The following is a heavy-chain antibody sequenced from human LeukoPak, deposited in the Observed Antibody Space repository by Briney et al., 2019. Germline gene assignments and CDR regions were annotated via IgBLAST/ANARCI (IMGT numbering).Heavy chain of an antibody. CDR2: IYYSGST. CDR1: GGSISSSSYY. CDR3: ARQVGLVIFDY. V-gene: IGHV4-39*01. Sequence: SETLSLTCTVSGGSISSSSYYWGWLRQPPGTGLEWIGSIYYSGSTYYNPSLKSRVTISVDTSKNQFSLKLSSVTAADTAVYYCARQVGLVIFDYWGQGTLVTVSS. J-gene: IGHJ4*02. D-gene: IGHD3/OR15-3a*01.